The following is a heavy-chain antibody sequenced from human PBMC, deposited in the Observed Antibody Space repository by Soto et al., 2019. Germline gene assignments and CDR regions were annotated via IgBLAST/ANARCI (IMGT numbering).Heavy chain of an antibody. D-gene: IGHD3-3*01. CDR2: ISHSGST. Sequence: ETLSLTCAVSGYSISSGYYWGWIRQPPGKGLEWIGNISHSGSTYYNPSLKSRVTISVDTSKNQFSLKLSSVTAADTAVYYCARGTYYHFWSGYYTLRWFDPWGQGTLVTVSS. J-gene: IGHJ5*02. CDR1: GYSISSGYY. CDR3: ARGTYYHFWSGYYTLRWFDP. V-gene: IGHV4-38-2*01.